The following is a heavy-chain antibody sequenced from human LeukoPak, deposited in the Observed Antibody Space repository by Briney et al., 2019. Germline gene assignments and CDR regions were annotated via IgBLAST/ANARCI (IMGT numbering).Heavy chain of an antibody. J-gene: IGHJ4*02. CDR2: ICYSGST. CDR1: GGSISSGDYY. V-gene: IGHV4-31*03. Sequence: SETLSLTCTVSGGSISSGDYYWSWIRQHPGKGLEWIGYICYSGSTHYNPSLKSRVTISVDTSKNQFSLKLSSVTAADTAVYYCARGYYDSSGYYELDYWGQGTLVTVSS. D-gene: IGHD3-22*01. CDR3: ARGYYDSSGYYELDY.